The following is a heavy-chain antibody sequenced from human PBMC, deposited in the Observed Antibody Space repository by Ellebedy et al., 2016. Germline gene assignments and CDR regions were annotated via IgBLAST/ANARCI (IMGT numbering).Heavy chain of an antibody. J-gene: IGHJ4*02. CDR2: FDPEDGET. D-gene: IGHD3-3*01. Sequence: ASVKVSCKVSGYTLTELSMHWVRQAPGKGLEWMGGFDPEDGETIYAQKFQGRVTMTEDTSTDTAYMELSSLRSEDTAVYYCATAWIKMSGYMWWGNLDYWGQGTLVTVSS. V-gene: IGHV1-24*01. CDR3: ATAWIKMSGYMWWGNLDY. CDR1: GYTLTELS.